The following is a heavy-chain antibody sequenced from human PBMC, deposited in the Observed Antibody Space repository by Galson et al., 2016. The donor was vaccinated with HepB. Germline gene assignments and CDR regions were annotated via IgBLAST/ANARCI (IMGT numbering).Heavy chain of an antibody. D-gene: IGHD5-12*01. CDR3: ARVIYSGYDSTNSYYYNYGMDV. J-gene: IGHJ6*02. CDR1: GGTISSYY. V-gene: IGHV4-59*01. Sequence: SETLSLTCTVSGGTISSYYWSWIRQSPGRGPEWIGYIYYSGTTNTNPPHTSQVTMSVDTSKNQFSLKLSSVTAADSAIYYCARVIYSGYDSTNSYYYNYGMDVWGQGTAVAVSS. CDR2: IYYSGTT.